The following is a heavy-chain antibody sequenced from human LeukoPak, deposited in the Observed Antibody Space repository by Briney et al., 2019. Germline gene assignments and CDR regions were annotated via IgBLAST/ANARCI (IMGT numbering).Heavy chain of an antibody. CDR1: GFTFSDYY. V-gene: IGHV3-69-1*01. CDR3: AKDDLGLDSSGYQPVPPAH. J-gene: IGHJ4*02. Sequence: AGGSLRLSCAASGFTFSDYYMSSSGSTIYYADSVKGRFTISRDNAKNSLYLQMNSLRAEDTAVYYCAKDDLGLDSSGYQPVPPAHWGQGTLVTVSS. D-gene: IGHD3-22*01. CDR2: SSGSTI.